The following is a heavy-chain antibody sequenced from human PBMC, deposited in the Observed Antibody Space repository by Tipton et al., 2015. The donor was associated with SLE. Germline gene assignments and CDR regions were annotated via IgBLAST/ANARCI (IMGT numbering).Heavy chain of an antibody. CDR3: ARVGDFVLHRFDP. V-gene: IGHV4-39*07. D-gene: IGHD3-10*02. J-gene: IGHJ5*02. CDR1: GVSISSNDYQ. CDR2: LYYSGNT. Sequence: GLVKPSETLSLTCIVSGVSISSNDYQWGWIRQPPGKGLEWLGSLYYSGNTYYNPSLKSRVTISVDTFKNQFSLKVNSVTAADTAVYHCARVGDFVLHRFDPWGQGILVTVSS.